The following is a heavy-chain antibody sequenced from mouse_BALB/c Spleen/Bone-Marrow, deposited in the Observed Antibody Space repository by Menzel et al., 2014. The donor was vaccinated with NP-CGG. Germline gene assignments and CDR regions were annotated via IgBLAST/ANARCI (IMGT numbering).Heavy chain of an antibody. CDR1: GFTFSSYG. J-gene: IGHJ2*01. D-gene: IGHD2-14*01. V-gene: IGHV5-6-3*01. CDR3: ARPYRYYFDY. Sequence: EVNVVESGGGLVQPGGSLKLSCAASGFTFSSYGMSWVRQTPDKRLELVATINSNGGNTYYPDSVKGRFTISRDNAKNTLYLQMSSLKAEDTAMYYCARPYRYYFDYWGQGTPLTVSS. CDR2: INSNGGNT.